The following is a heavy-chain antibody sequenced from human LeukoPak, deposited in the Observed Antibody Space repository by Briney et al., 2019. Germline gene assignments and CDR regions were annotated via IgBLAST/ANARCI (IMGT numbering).Heavy chain of an antibody. J-gene: IGHJ4*02. CDR3: ARETIAVAGTGDFDY. Sequence: GASVKLSCKASGYTFTSYGISWVRQAPGQGLEWMGWISAYNGNTNYAQKLQGRVTMTTDTSTSTAYMELRSLRSDDTAVYYCARETIAVAGTGDFDYWGQGTLVTVSS. CDR2: ISAYNGNT. D-gene: IGHD6-19*01. V-gene: IGHV1-18*01. CDR1: GYTFTSYG.